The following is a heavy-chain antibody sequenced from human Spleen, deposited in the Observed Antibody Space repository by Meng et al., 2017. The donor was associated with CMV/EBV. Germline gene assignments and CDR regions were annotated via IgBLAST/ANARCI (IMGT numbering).Heavy chain of an antibody. D-gene: IGHD1-26*01. CDR2: IYPGESDT. J-gene: IGHJ4*02. CDR1: GYSFTTYW. Sequence: GESLKISCRGSGYSFTTYWIGWVRQKPGKGLEWMGIIYPGESDTRYSPSFQGQVTISADKSITTAYLQWSSLKASDTAMYYFARPGTPVGGRYITDYWGQGTLVTVSS. V-gene: IGHV5-51*01. CDR3: ARPGTPVGGRYITDY.